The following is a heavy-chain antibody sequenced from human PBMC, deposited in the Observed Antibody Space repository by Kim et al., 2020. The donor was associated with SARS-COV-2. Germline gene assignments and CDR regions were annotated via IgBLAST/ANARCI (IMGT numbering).Heavy chain of an antibody. D-gene: IGHD6-6*01. CDR2: ISAYNGNT. J-gene: IGHJ2*01. Sequence: ASVKVSCKASGYTFTSYGISWVRQAPGQGLEWMGWISAYNGNTNYAQKLQGRVTMTTDTSTSTAYMELRSLRSDDTAVYYCARVGGTGVPQALAAQGWYFDLWGRGTLVTVSS. V-gene: IGHV1-18*01. CDR3: ARVGGTGVPQALAAQGWYFDL. CDR1: GYTFTSYG.